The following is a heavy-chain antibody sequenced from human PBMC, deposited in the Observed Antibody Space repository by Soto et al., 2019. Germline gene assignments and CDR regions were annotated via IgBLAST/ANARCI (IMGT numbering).Heavy chain of an antibody. J-gene: IGHJ6*03. Sequence: LSLTCTVSGGSVSSDDYYWSWVRQPPGKGLEWIGYIYYSGSTYYNPSLKSRVIISLDTSKNQFSLRVRSVTAADAATYYCARVEYYHYYMDVWGQGTSVTVS. CDR1: GGSVSSDDYY. D-gene: IGHD3-16*01. CDR2: IYYSGST. V-gene: IGHV4-30-4*01. CDR3: ARVEYYHYYMDV.